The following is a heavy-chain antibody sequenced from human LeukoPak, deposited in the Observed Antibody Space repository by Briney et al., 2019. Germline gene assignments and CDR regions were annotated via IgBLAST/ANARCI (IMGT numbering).Heavy chain of an antibody. CDR1: GYSFTSYW. CDR3: ARSGYCSSTSCYPIDY. CDR2: IYPGDSDA. J-gene: IGHJ4*02. V-gene: IGHV5-51*01. Sequence: GESLKISCKGSGYSFTSYWIGWVRQIPGKGLEWMGIIYPGDSDARYSPSFQGQVTISADKSISTAYLQWSSLKASDTAMYYCARSGYCSSTSCYPIDYWGQGTLVTVSS. D-gene: IGHD2-2*01.